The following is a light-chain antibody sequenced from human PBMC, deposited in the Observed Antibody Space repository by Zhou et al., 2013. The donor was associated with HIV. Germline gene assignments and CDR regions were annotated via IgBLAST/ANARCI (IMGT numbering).Light chain of an antibody. CDR3: QKYNSAPLT. J-gene: IGKJ5*01. V-gene: IGKV1-27*01. Sequence: DIQMTQSPSSLSASVGDRVTLTCRASQAIGSDLAWYQQKPGKVPKLLIYAASTLQSGVPSRFSGSGSGTDFTLTISSLQPEDVATYYCQKYNSAPLTFGQGTRLEIK. CDR2: AAS. CDR1: QAIGSD.